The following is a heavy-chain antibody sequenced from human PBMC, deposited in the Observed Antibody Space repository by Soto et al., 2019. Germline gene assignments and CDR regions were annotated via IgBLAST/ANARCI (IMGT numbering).Heavy chain of an antibody. V-gene: IGHV4-4*02. CDR3: ACHSGNTYGPYDF. CDR2: IFASGST. J-gene: IGHJ4*02. CDR1: GGSISSGNW. Sequence: VQLQESGPGLVKPSGTLSLTCAVSGGSISSGNWWSWVRQSPGKGLEWIGEIFASGSTNHNPSPKSRVTISVDKSKNQFSLNLNSVTAADTAMYYCACHSGNTYGPYDFWGQGTLVTVSS. D-gene: IGHD5-18*01.